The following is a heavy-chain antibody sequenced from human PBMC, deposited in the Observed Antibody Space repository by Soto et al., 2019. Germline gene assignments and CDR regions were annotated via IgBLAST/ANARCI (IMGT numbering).Heavy chain of an antibody. CDR1: GYTFPNYG. V-gene: IGHV1-18*01. D-gene: IGHD3-10*01. J-gene: IGHJ4*02. CDR3: ARDLDGSGSYYTDY. Sequence: ASAKVSCKASGYTFPNYGISWVRQAPGQGFEWMGWISPYKGNTNYAQKLQGRVTMTTDTSTSTAYMELRSLRSDDTAIYYCARDLDGSGSYYTDYWGQGTLVTVSS. CDR2: ISPYKGNT.